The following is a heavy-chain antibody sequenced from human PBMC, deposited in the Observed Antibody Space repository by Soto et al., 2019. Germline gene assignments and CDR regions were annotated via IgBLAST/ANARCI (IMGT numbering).Heavy chain of an antibody. CDR2: ISYDGSNK. V-gene: IGHV3-30*18. D-gene: IGHD3-22*01. J-gene: IGHJ6*02. CDR3: AKSIPHITTIYYYYYGMDV. CDR1: GFTFSSYG. Sequence: PGGSLRLSCAASGFTFSSYGMHWVRQAPGKWLEWVAVISYDGSNKYYADSVKGRFTISRDNSKNTLYLQMNSLRAEDTAVYYCAKSIPHITTIYYYYYGMDVWGQGXTVTVYS.